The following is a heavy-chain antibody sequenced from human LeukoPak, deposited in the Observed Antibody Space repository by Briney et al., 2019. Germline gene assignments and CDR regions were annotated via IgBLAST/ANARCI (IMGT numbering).Heavy chain of an antibody. CDR2: IDPSDSDT. V-gene: IGHV5-51*01. Sequence: GGALQIYCQASGSNFTSYWIGGVRPRPGEGLEGMGIIDPSDSDTRYTPSFQGQVTISANKELSTAYLQWNRLKASDSAMYYCARQTAMGRSGDYWGQGTLVTVSS. D-gene: IGHD5-18*01. J-gene: IGHJ4*02. CDR1: GSNFTSYW. CDR3: ARQTAMGRSGDY.